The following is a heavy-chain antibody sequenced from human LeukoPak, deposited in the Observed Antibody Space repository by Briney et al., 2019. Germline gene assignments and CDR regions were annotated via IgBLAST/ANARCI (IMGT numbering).Heavy chain of an antibody. CDR2: IYYRGNT. Sequence: PSETLSLTCTVSGGSISTSNYYWAWIRQPPGKGLQWIGSIYYRGNTYYNPSLKSRVTMSVDTSKNQFSLRLTSVTAADTALYYCARGTIPPRNATEQKTGTYYWGQGTLVTVSS. CDR3: ARGTIPPRNATEQKTGTYY. D-gene: IGHD7-27*01. CDR1: GGSISTSNYY. V-gene: IGHV4-39*01. J-gene: IGHJ4*02.